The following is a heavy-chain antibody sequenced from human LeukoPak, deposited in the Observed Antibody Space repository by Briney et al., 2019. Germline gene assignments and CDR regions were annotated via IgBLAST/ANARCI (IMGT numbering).Heavy chain of an antibody. Sequence: PSETLTLPCTVSGRFISRYYWSWIRQPPGKGLERIGYIYYSGSTNYNPSLKGRVTISVDTSKNQFSLKLSTVTAADTAVYYCARAAYYDFWSGYYPYGMDVWGQGTTVTVSS. J-gene: IGHJ6*02. CDR1: GRFISRYY. D-gene: IGHD3-3*01. V-gene: IGHV4-59*01. CDR2: IYYSGST. CDR3: ARAAYYDFWSGYYPYGMDV.